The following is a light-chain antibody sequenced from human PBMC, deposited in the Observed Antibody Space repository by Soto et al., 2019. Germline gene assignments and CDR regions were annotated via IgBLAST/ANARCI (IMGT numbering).Light chain of an antibody. J-gene: IGLJ2*01. CDR1: SNDVGTYNL. CDR3: CSYGSSVV. Sequence: QSALTQPASVSGSPGQSITISCTGISNDVGTYNLVSWYQHHPGKAPKLIIYEASKRPSGVPNRFSGSKSGNTASLTISGLHAEDEADYYCCSYGSSVVFGGGTKLTVL. V-gene: IGLV2-23*01. CDR2: EAS.